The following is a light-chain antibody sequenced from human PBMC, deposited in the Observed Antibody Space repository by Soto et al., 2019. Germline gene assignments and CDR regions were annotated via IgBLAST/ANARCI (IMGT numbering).Light chain of an antibody. CDR3: QQYGSSPQT. J-gene: IGKJ5*01. CDR1: ESVSSNC. CDR2: GAS. Sequence: LVLTQSPGTLSMSPGDSATLSCRASESVSSNCLAWFQQKPGQAPRLLIYGASNRATGIPDRVSGSGSGTDFTLTISRREPEDFAGYYCQQYGSSPQTFGQGTRLDIE. V-gene: IGKV3-20*01.